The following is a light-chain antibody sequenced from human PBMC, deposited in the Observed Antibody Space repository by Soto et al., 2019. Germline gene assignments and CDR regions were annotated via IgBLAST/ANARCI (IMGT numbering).Light chain of an antibody. CDR2: DVH. CDR3: CSYAGTYTGV. Sequence: QSVLTQPRSVSGSPGQSVTISCTGTSSDVGGYNYVSWYQQPPGKAPKLMIYDVHKRPSGVPDRFSGSKSGNTASLTISGLQAEDEADYYCCSYAGTYTGVFGGGTKVTVL. J-gene: IGLJ2*01. V-gene: IGLV2-11*01. CDR1: SSDVGGYNY.